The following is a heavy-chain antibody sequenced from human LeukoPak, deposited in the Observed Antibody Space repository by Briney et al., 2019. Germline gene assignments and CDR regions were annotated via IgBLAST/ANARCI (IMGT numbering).Heavy chain of an antibody. D-gene: IGHD3-3*02. Sequence: PGRSLRLSCAASGFTFRNHGMHWVRQAPGKGLEWVAVIWYDGSNQYYADSVKGRFTISRDNSKNTLWLQMSSLRAEDTAVYYCAKVGILARYYFDYWGQGTLVTVSS. CDR3: AKVGILARYYFDY. CDR1: GFTFRNHG. J-gene: IGHJ4*02. V-gene: IGHV3-33*06. CDR2: IWYDGSNQ.